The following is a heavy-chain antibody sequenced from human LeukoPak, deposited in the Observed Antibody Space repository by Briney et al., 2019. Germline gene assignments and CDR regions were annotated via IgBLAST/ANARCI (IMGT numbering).Heavy chain of an antibody. J-gene: IGHJ4*02. D-gene: IGHD1-26*01. CDR2: IYYSGGT. CDR1: GGSISSYY. V-gene: IGHV4-59*08. Sequence: SETLSLTCTVSGGSISSYYWSWIRQPPGKGLEWIGYIYYSGGTNHNPSLKSRVTISVDTSKNQFSMTLSSVTAADTAVYYCARHVGSRRSSDYWGQGTLVTVSS. CDR3: ARHVGSRRSSDY.